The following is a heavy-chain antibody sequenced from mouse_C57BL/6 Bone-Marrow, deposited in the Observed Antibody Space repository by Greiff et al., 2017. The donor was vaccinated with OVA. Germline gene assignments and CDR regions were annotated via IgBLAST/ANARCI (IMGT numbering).Heavy chain of an antibody. J-gene: IGHJ4*01. CDR3: ARGGRFYAMDY. CDR1: GYTFPSYG. V-gene: IGHV1-81*01. Sequence: VKLMESGAELARPGASVKLSCTASGYTFPSYGISWVQQRTGQGLEWIGEIYPGSGTTYYNEKFKGKATLTADKSSSTAYMELRSLTSEDSAVYFCARGGRFYAMDYWGQGTSVTVSS. CDR2: IYPGSGTT. D-gene: IGHD1-1*01.